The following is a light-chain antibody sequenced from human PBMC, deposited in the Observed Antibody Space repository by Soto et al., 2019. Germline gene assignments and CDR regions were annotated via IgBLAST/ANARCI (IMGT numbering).Light chain of an antibody. Sequence: DIVLTQSPGTLSLSPRERASLSCRASQSVSSGHLAWYQQKPGQAPRLLIYGASSRATGIPDRFSGSGSGTDFTLTISRLEPEDYAVYYCQQYGHSLWTFGQGTKVDIK. V-gene: IGKV3-20*01. CDR1: QSVSSGH. CDR3: QQYGHSLWT. CDR2: GAS. J-gene: IGKJ1*01.